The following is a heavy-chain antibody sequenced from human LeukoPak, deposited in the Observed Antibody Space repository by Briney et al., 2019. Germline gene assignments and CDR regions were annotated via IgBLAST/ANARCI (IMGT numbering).Heavy chain of an antibody. J-gene: IGHJ6*02. D-gene: IGHD6-19*01. V-gene: IGHV3-21*01. CDR1: GFTFSSYS. Sequence: GGSLRLSCAASGFTFSSYSMNWVRQAPGKGLEWVSSISSSSSYIYYADSVKGRFTISRDNAKNSLYLQMNSLRAEDTAVYYCARDRAVAAPPYGMDVWGQGTTVTVSS. CDR3: ARDRAVAAPPYGMDV. CDR2: ISSSSSYI.